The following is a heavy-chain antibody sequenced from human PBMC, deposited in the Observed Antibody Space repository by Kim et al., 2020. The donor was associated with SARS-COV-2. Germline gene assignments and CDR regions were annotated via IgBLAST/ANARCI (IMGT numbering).Heavy chain of an antibody. CDR3: ARPYGGTAGFDY. J-gene: IGHJ4*02. V-gene: IGHV1-46*01. D-gene: IGHD2-21*02. Sequence: SYAQKFQGSVTMTRYTSTSTVYMELSSLRSEDTAVYYCARPYGGTAGFDYWGQGTLVTVSS.